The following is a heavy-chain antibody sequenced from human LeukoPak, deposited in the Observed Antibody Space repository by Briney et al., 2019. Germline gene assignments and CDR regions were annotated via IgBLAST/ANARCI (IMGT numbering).Heavy chain of an antibody. J-gene: IGHJ5*02. V-gene: IGHV1-2*02. Sequence: ASVKVSCKASGYTFTGYYMHWVRQAPGQGLEWMGWINPNSGGTNYAQKFQGRVTMTRDTSISTAYMELSRLRSDDTAVYYCARDLYGSGWGTWFDPWGQGTLVTVSS. CDR2: INPNSGGT. CDR3: ARDLYGSGWGTWFDP. D-gene: IGHD3-10*01. CDR1: GYTFTGYY.